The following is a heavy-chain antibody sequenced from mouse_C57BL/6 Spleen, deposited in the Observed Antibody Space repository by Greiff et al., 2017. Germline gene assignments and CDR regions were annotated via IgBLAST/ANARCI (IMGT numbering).Heavy chain of an antibody. CDR1: GYTFTSYW. J-gene: IGHJ3*01. CDR3: ARLLAY. V-gene: IGHV1-64*01. Sequence: QVQLQQPGAELVKPGASVKLSCKASGYTFTSYWMHWVKQRPGQGLEWIGMIHPNSGSTDYNEKFKSKATLTVDKSSSTDYMQLSSLTSGDSAVYYCARLLAYWGQGTLVTVSA. CDR2: IHPNSGST. D-gene: IGHD1-1*01.